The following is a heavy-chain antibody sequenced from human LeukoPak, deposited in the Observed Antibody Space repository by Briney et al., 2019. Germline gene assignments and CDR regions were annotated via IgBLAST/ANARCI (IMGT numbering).Heavy chain of an antibody. J-gene: IGHJ4*02. D-gene: IGHD5-12*01. Sequence: PGGSLRLSCAASGFTVSSNYMSWVRQAPGKGLEWVSVIYSGGSIYYADSVKGRFTISRDNSKNTLYLQMNSLRAEDTAVYYCARDDSGYDVSQNDYWGRGTLVTVSS. CDR3: ARDDSGYDVSQNDY. CDR1: GFTVSSNY. V-gene: IGHV3-66*02. CDR2: IYSGGSI.